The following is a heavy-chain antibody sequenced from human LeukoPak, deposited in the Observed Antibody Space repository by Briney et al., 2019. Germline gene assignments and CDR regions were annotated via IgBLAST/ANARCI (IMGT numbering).Heavy chain of an antibody. V-gene: IGHV4-39*01. Sequence: SGSLSLTCTVCSDSVNIWTDDGAWIRKPPGKGLEWIGNIYFRGSTYYNPSLKSRVTISVDTSKNQFSLRLSSVTAADTAVYYCARRTTYFGWRLSESPSCFDYWGQGTLVTVSS. CDR1: SDSVNIWTDD. J-gene: IGHJ4*02. CDR3: ARRTTYFGWRLSESPSCFDY. D-gene: IGHD3-9*01. CDR2: IYFRGST.